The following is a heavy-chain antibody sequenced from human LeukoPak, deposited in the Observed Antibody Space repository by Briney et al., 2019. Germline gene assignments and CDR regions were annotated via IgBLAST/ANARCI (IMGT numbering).Heavy chain of an antibody. CDR3: ATGLERLHIQSRFDY. Sequence: ASVKVSCKVSGYTLTELSMHWVRQAPGKGLEWMGGFDPEDGETIYAQKFQGRVTMTEDTSTDTAYMELSSLRSEDTAVYYCATGLERLHIQSRFDYWGQGTLVTVSS. CDR1: GYTLTELS. V-gene: IGHV1-24*01. D-gene: IGHD1-1*01. CDR2: FDPEDGET. J-gene: IGHJ4*02.